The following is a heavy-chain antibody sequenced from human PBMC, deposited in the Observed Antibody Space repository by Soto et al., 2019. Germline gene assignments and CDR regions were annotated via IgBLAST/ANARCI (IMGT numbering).Heavy chain of an antibody. CDR3: GTARYYDILTGYFSNYDY. J-gene: IGHJ4*02. V-gene: IGHV4-59*01. D-gene: IGHD3-9*01. Sequence: SETLSLTCTDSGGSISSYYWSWIRQPPGKGLEWIGYIYYSGSTNYNPSLKSRVTISVDTSKNQFSLKLSSVTAADTAVYYCGTARYYDILTGYFSNYDYGGQGTRVTAS. CDR1: GGSISSYY. CDR2: IYYSGST.